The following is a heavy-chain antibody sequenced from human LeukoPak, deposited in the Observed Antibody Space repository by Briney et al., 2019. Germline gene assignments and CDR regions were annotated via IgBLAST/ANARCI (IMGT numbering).Heavy chain of an antibody. CDR3: ARAPLYYYSMDV. V-gene: IGHV4-61*01. J-gene: IGHJ6*02. CDR2: IYYSGST. CDR1: GGSVSSGSYH. Sequence: SETLSLTCTVSGGSVSSGSYHWSWIRQPPGTGLEWIGYIYYSGSTNYNPSLKSRVTISVDTSKNQFSLKLSSVTAADTAVCYCARAPLYYYSMDVWGQGTTVTVSS.